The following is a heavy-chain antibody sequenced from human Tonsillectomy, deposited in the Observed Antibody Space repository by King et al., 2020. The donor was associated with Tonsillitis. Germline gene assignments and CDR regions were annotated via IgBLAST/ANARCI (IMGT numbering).Heavy chain of an antibody. CDR3: AKVYYDILTGYYARPCDY. V-gene: IGHV3-23*04. CDR1: GFTFSNYA. D-gene: IGHD3-9*01. CDR2: ISGSGGST. J-gene: IGHJ4*02. Sequence: VQLVESGGGLVQPGGSLRLSCAASGFTFSNYAMSWVRQAPGKGLEWVSAISGSGGSTNYADSVTGRFTISRDNSKNTLYLQVNSRRAADTAVYYCAKVYYDILTGYYARPCDYWGQGTLVTVTS.